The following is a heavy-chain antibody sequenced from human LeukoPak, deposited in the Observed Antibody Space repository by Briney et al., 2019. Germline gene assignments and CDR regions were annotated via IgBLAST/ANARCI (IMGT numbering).Heavy chain of an antibody. CDR3: AREDCSGGSCYWDFDY. J-gene: IGHJ4*02. CDR2: IIPIFGTA. D-gene: IGHD2-15*01. V-gene: IGHV1-69*01. Sequence: RSSVKVSCKASGGTFSSYAISWVRQAPGQGLEWMGGIIPIFGTANYAQKFQGRVTITADESTSTAYMELSSLRSEDTAVYYCAREDCSGGSCYWDFDYWGQGTLVTVSS. CDR1: GGTFSSYA.